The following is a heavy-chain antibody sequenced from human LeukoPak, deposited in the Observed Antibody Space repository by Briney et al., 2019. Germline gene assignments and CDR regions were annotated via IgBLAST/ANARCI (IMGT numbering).Heavy chain of an antibody. CDR3: ARFHSSGWYYFDY. D-gene: IGHD6-19*01. Sequence: SETLSLTCTVSGGSISSYYWSWIRQPPGKGLEWIGYIYYSGNTNYNPSLKSRVTISVDTSKNQFSLKLNSVTAADTAVYYCARFHSSGWYYFDYWGQGALVTVSS. V-gene: IGHV4-59*01. CDR2: IYYSGNT. J-gene: IGHJ4*02. CDR1: GGSISSYY.